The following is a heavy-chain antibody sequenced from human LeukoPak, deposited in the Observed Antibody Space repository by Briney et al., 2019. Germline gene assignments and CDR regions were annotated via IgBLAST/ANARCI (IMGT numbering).Heavy chain of an antibody. CDR2: INHSGNT. D-gene: IGHD3-10*01. Sequence: PSETLSLTCAVSGGSSSDDYWTWIRQPPGKGLEWIGDINHSGNTNYNPSLKSRVTISLHTSKNQFSLKLSSVTAADTAVYYCARGKVWYGELEDAYYFDSWGQGTLVTVSS. J-gene: IGHJ4*02. CDR1: GGSSSDDY. CDR3: ARGKVWYGELEDAYYFDS. V-gene: IGHV4-34*01.